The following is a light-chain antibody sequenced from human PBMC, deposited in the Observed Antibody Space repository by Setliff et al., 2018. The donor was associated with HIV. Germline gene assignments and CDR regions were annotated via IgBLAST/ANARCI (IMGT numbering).Light chain of an antibody. CDR3: SSYTISSTLYV. J-gene: IGLJ1*01. Sequence: QSVLTQPASVSGSPGQSITISCTGTSSDVGRYNDVSWYQQYPGTAPKLIIFDVSQRPSTPSGLSSRFSGSKSGNTASLIISGLQPEDEGEYYCSSYTISSTLYVFGPGTKVTVL. V-gene: IGLV2-14*03. CDR1: SSDVGRYND. CDR2: DVS.